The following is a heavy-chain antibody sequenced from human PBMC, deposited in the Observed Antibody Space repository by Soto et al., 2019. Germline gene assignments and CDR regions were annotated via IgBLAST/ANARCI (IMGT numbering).Heavy chain of an antibody. D-gene: IGHD5-12*01. CDR1: GGSISSYY. Sequence: SETLSLTCTFSGGSISSYYWSLIRQPPGKGLEWIGYIYYSGSTNYNPPLKSRVTISVDTSKNQFSLKLTSVTAADTAVYYCARGVATIGPWGQGTLVTVSS. CDR2: IYYSGST. J-gene: IGHJ5*02. CDR3: ARGVATIGP. V-gene: IGHV4-59*01.